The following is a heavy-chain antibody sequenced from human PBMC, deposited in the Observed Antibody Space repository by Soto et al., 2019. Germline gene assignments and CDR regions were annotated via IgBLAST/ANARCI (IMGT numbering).Heavy chain of an antibody. J-gene: IGHJ4*02. V-gene: IGHV4-4*02. CDR3: ARRWGEGRVDY. CDR2: IYHSGNT. D-gene: IGHD3-10*01. CDR1: GGSISSSNW. Sequence: QVQLQESGPGLVKPSGTLSLTCAVSGGSISSSNWWSWVRQPPGKGLEWIGEIYHSGNTNYNPSLKSRVTRAVDKARNQFSLKLSSVTAADTAVYYCARRWGEGRVDYWGQGTLVTVSS.